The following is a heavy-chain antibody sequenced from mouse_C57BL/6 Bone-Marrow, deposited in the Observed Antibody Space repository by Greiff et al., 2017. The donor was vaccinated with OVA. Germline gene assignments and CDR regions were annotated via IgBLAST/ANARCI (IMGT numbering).Heavy chain of an antibody. Sequence: QVQLQQSGAELVKPGASVKLSCKASGYTFTSYYMYWVKQRPGQGLEWIGDINPSNGGTDFNEKFKSKATLTVAKSSSTAYMQLSSMTSEDSAVYYCTRSGYGGFADWGQGTLVTVSA. D-gene: IGHD1-1*01. CDR3: TRSGYGGFAD. J-gene: IGHJ3*01. CDR1: GYTFTSYY. CDR2: INPSNGGT. V-gene: IGHV1S81*02.